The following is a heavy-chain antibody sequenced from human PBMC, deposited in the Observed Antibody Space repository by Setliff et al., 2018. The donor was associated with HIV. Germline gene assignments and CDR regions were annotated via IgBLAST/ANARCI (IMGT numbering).Heavy chain of an antibody. Sequence: LSCAASGFSVNTNYMNWVRQAPGRGLEWVSILYTGGAKYYADSVKGRFTVSRDNSKNTLYLQMNSLRAEDTAVYYCAKDYDILSNAFDVWGQGTMVTVSS. CDR2: LYTGGAK. V-gene: IGHV3-53*01. J-gene: IGHJ3*01. CDR3: AKDYDILSNAFDV. CDR1: GFSVNTNY. D-gene: IGHD3-9*01.